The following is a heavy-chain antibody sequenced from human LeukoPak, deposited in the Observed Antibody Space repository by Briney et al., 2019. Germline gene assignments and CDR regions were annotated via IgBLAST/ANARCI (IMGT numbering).Heavy chain of an antibody. CDR2: ISSDGSNK. J-gene: IGHJ4*02. CDR3: ARDDGVFYYDSSGYSFDY. Sequence: PGGSLRLSCAASGFTFSSYGMHWVRQAPGKGLEWVAVISSDGSNKYYADSVKGRFTISRDNSKNTLYLQMNSLRAEDTAVYYCARDDGVFYYDSSGYSFDYWGQGTLVTVSS. CDR1: GFTFSSYG. V-gene: IGHV3-30*03. D-gene: IGHD3-22*01.